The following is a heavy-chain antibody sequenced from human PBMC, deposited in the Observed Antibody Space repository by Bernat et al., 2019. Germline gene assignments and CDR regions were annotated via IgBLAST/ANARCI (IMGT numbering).Heavy chain of an antibody. CDR1: GGSISSYY. J-gene: IGHJ3*02. CDR3: ARGSWVYYDFWSGTMGAFDI. D-gene: IGHD3-3*01. V-gene: IGHV4-59*01. Sequence: QVQLQESGPGLVKPSETLSLTCTVSGGSISSYYWSWIRQPPGKGLEWIGYIYYSWSTNYNPSLKSRVTISVDTSKNQFSLKLRSVTAADTAVYYCARGSWVYYDFWSGTMGAFDIWGQGTMVTVSS. CDR2: IYYSWST.